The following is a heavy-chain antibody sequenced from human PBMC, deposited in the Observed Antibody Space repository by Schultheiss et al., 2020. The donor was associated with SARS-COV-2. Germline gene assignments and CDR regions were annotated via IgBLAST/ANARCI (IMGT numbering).Heavy chain of an antibody. J-gene: IGHJ3*02. Sequence: SQTLSLTCTVSGGSINSGGYYWSWIRQHPGKGLEWIGYIYYSGSTNYNPSLKSRVTISVDTSKNQFSLKLSSVTAADTAVYYCARDRRYDFWSGYYTVVDAFDIWGQGTMVTVSS. CDR2: IYYSGST. D-gene: IGHD3-3*01. CDR1: GGSINSGGYY. CDR3: ARDRRYDFWSGYYTVVDAFDI. V-gene: IGHV4-31*03.